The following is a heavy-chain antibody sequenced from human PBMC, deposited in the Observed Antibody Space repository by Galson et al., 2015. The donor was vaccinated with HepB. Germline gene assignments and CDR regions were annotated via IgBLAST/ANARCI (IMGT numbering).Heavy chain of an antibody. CDR1: GFTSNSYA. D-gene: IGHD2-15*01. V-gene: IGHV3-33*05. J-gene: IGHJ4*02. CDR2: ISFDETNE. Sequence: SLRLSCAVSGFTSNSYAIHWVRQAPGKGLEWVAIISFDETNEKYADSVKGRFTISRDNSKNTLYLQMNSLRVDDTAVYYCAKGCNGGCYYIDYWGQGTLVTVSS. CDR3: AKGCNGGCYYIDY.